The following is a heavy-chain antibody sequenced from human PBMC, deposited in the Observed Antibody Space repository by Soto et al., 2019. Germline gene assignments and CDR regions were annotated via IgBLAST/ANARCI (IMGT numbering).Heavy chain of an antibody. D-gene: IGHD1-26*01. J-gene: IGHJ5*02. CDR1: GFIFSNYA. Sequence: PGGSLRLSCAASGFIFSNYAMSWVRQAPGKGLDWVSAISGSDGSTYYADSVKGRFTISRDNSKNTLYLQMNSLRAEDTAVYYCAKGGQLLRQTNNWFDPWGQGTLVTVSS. CDR2: ISGSDGST. V-gene: IGHV3-23*01. CDR3: AKGGQLLRQTNNWFDP.